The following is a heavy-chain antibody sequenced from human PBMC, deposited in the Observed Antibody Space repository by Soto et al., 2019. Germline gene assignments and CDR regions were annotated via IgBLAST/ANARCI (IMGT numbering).Heavy chain of an antibody. V-gene: IGHV4-30-4*01. CDR3: ARGLWGYYGSGSYYNENWFDP. Sequence: SETLSLTCTVSGDSMYSTSYYWCWIRQPPGKGLEWIGYIYYSGSTYYNPSLKSRVTISVDTSKNQFSLKLSSVTAADTAVYYCARGLWGYYGSGSYYNENWFDPWGQGTLVTVSS. CDR2: IYYSGST. J-gene: IGHJ5*02. CDR1: GDSMYSTSYY. D-gene: IGHD3-10*01.